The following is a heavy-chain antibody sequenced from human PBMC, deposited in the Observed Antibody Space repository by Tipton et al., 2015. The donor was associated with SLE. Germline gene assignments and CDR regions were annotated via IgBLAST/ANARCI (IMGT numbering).Heavy chain of an antibody. Sequence: SLRLSCAASGFTVSSNYMSWVRQAPGKGLEWVSVIYSGGSTYYADSVKGRFTISRDNSKNTLYLQMNSLRAEDTAVYYCARGAAARHWFDPWGQGTLVTVSS. D-gene: IGHD6-6*01. CDR2: IYSGGST. V-gene: IGHV3-66*01. CDR1: GFTVSSNY. CDR3: ARGAAARHWFDP. J-gene: IGHJ5*02.